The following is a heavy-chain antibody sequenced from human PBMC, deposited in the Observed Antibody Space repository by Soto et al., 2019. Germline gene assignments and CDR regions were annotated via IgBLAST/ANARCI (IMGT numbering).Heavy chain of an antibody. CDR3: ARDRVAGIGFDY. Sequence: QVQLQESGPGLVKPSQTLSLTCTVSGGSISSGDYYWSWIRQPPGKGLEWIGYIYYSGSTYYNPSRKSRVTIAVATSKNQFSLKLSSVTAADTAVYYCARDRVAGIGFDYWGQGTLVTVSS. J-gene: IGHJ4*02. D-gene: IGHD2-15*01. CDR2: IYYSGST. V-gene: IGHV4-30-4*01. CDR1: GGSISSGDYY.